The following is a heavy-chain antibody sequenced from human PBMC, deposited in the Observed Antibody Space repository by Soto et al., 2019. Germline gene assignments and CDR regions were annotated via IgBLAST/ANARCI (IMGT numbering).Heavy chain of an antibody. J-gene: IGHJ4*02. Sequence: QVQLVQSGAEVKKPGASVKVSCKASGYTFTSYGISWVRQAPGQGLEWMGWISAYNGNTKYAQKLQGSVTTTTDASTSTAYMELRSLRCDDTAVYYCARDPALHVDTGQQFAFWGQGTLVTVSS. CDR3: ARDPALHVDTGQQFAF. CDR2: ISAYNGNT. CDR1: GYTFTSYG. D-gene: IGHD5-18*01. V-gene: IGHV1-18*01.